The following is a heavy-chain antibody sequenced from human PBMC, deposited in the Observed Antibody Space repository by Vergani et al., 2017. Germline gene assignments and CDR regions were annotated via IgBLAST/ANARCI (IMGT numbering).Heavy chain of an antibody. CDR1: GFTFDDYA. Sequence: EVQLVESGGGLVQPGRSLRLSCAASGFTFDDYAMHWVRQAPGKGLEWVSGISWNSGSIGYADSVKGRFTISRDNAKNSLYLQMNSLRAEDTALYYWAKDRRYYDSSGYPSWGQGTLVTVSS. J-gene: IGHJ4*02. D-gene: IGHD3-22*01. CDR3: AKDRRYYDSSGYPS. V-gene: IGHV3-9*01. CDR2: ISWNSGSI.